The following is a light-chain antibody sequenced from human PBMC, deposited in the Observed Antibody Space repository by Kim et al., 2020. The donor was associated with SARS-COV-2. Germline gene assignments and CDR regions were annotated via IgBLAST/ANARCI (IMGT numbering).Light chain of an antibody. V-gene: IGLV3-1*01. J-gene: IGLJ2*01. CDR3: QAWDSSTEV. CDR1: ELGNKY. CDR2: RDD. Sequence: SYELTQPPSVSVSPGQTAIITCSGDELGNKYACWYQQKPGQSPVLVIYRDDQRPSGIPERFSGSNSGNTATLTISGTQALDEADYYCQAWDSSTEVFGGGNQLTVL.